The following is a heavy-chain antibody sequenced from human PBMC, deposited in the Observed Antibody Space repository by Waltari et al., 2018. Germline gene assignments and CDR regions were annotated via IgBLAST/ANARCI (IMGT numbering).Heavy chain of an antibody. V-gene: IGHV1-2*02. Sequence: QVQLVQSGAEVEKPGASVKVSCKASGYTFTGYYMHWVRQAPGQGLEWMGWINPNNGATNYAQKFQGRVTMTRYTSISTAYMDLSSLTSDDTAVYFCAKSRASSSASTDFWGQGTLVTVSS. CDR2: INPNNGAT. J-gene: IGHJ4*02. D-gene: IGHD6-19*01. CDR3: AKSRASSSASTDF. CDR1: GYTFTGYY.